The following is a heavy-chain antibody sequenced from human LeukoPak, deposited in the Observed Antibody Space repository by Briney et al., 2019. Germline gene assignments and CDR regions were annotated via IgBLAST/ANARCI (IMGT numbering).Heavy chain of an antibody. J-gene: IGHJ5*02. CDR2: ISSNGGST. Sequence: GGSLRLSCAASGFSFSAYAMHWVRQAPGKGLEYVSGISSNGGSTYYANSVKGRFTISRDNSKNTLYLQMGSLRAEDMAAYYCARGRWSGYSDNWFDPWGQGTLVTVSS. CDR3: ARGRWSGYSDNWFDP. CDR1: GFSFSAYA. V-gene: IGHV3-64*01. D-gene: IGHD3-3*01.